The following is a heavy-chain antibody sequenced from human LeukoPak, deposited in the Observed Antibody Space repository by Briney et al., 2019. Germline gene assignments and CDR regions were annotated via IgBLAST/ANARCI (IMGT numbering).Heavy chain of an antibody. CDR3: ARLRGLYSGTYRYQTAFEY. J-gene: IGHJ4*02. CDR2: IKQDGSEK. Sequence: GGSLRLSCAASGFTFSSYGMSWVRQAPGKGLEWVANIKQDGSEKYYVDSVKGRFTVSRDNAKNSLYLQMNSLRVEDTSVYYCARLRGLYSGTYRYQTAFEYWGQGSLLTVSS. D-gene: IGHD1-26*01. V-gene: IGHV3-7*01. CDR1: GFTFSSYG.